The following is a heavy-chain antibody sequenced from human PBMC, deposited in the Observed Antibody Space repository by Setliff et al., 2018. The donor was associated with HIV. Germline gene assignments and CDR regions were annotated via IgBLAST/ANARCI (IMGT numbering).Heavy chain of an antibody. CDR1: AGSISSGNYY. D-gene: IGHD3-22*01. J-gene: IGHJ3*02. CDR2: IYTSGST. V-gene: IGHV4-61*09. Sequence: SETLSLTCSVSAGSISSGNYYWNWVRQPAGKGLEWIGHIYTSGSTNYNPSLKSRVTISVDTSKNQFYLKLSSVTAADTAVYYCARILLYDSSAYFVNAFDIWGQGTVVTVSS. CDR3: ARILLYDSSAYFVNAFDI.